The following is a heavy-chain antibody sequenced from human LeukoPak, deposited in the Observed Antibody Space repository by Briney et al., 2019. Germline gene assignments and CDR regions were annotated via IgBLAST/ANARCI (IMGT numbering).Heavy chain of an antibody. D-gene: IGHD3-3*01. Sequence: NPSETLSLTCTVSGGSISSYYWSWIRQPPGKGLEWIGYIYYSGSTNYNPSLKSRVTISVDTSKNQFSLKLSSVTAADTAVYYCARDSRTPYYDFWSGYYNDYYYYMDVWGKGTTVTVSS. CDR3: ARDSRTPYYDFWSGYYNDYYYYMDV. CDR2: IYYSGST. CDR1: GGSISSYY. V-gene: IGHV4-59*01. J-gene: IGHJ6*03.